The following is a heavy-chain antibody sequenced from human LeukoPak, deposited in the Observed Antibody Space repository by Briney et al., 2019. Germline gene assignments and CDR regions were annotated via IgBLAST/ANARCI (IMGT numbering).Heavy chain of an antibody. CDR1: GFTFSSYS. CDR2: ISSSSSYI. CDR3: ARGSGYGYGYYLDY. V-gene: IGHV3-21*01. D-gene: IGHD5-18*01. J-gene: IGHJ4*02. Sequence: GGSLRLSCAASGFTFSSYSMNWVRQAPGKGLEWVSSISSSSSYIYYADSVKGRFTISRDNAKNSLYLQMNSLRAEDTAVYYCARGSGYGYGYYLDYWGQGTLVTVSS.